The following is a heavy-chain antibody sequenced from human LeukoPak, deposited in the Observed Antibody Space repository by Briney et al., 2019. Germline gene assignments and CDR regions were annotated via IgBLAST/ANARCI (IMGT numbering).Heavy chain of an antibody. J-gene: IGHJ4*02. CDR2: IYYSGST. CDR1: GGSISSSSYY. Sequence: SETLSLTCTVSGGSISSSSYYWGWIRQPPGKGLEWIGSIYYSGSTYYNPSLKSRVTISVDTSKNQFSLKLSSVTAADTAVYYCARHNDSSDWSDYWGQGTLVTVSS. D-gene: IGHD3-22*01. CDR3: ARHNDSSDWSDY. V-gene: IGHV4-39*01.